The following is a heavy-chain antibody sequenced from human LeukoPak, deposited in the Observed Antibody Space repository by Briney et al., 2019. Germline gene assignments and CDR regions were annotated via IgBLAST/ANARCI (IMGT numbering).Heavy chain of an antibody. V-gene: IGHV3-30*04. Sequence: GGSLRLSCAASGFTFSSYAMHWVRQAPGKGPEWVAVISYDGSNKYYADSVKGRFTISRDNSKNTLYLQMNSLRAEDTAVYYCARDPPHSGSYYLDYWGQGTLVTVSS. CDR1: GFTFSSYA. CDR2: ISYDGSNK. J-gene: IGHJ4*02. CDR3: ARDPPHSGSYYLDY. D-gene: IGHD1-26*01.